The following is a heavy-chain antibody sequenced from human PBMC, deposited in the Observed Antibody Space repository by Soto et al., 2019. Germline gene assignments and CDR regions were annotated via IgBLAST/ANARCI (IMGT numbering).Heavy chain of an antibody. D-gene: IGHD3-16*01. CDR1: DGSISTFC. Sequence: SETLSLTCTVSDGSISTFCWSWIRQSPGKGLEWIGYIYNTETTDYSPSMKGRLTISVDPSKNQFSLKLRSVTAEDTGVYCCARDIGFDYVNWGQGTLVTVSS. CDR2: IYNTETT. V-gene: IGHV4-59*12. J-gene: IGHJ4*02. CDR3: ARDIGFDYVN.